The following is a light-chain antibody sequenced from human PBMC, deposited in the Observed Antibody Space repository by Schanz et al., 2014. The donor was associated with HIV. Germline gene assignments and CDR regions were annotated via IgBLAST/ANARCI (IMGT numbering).Light chain of an antibody. CDR1: SSDIGAYDF. CDR2: DVN. CDR3: SSYAGSNNLV. Sequence: QSALTQPPSASGSPGQSVTISCTGTSSDIGAYDFVSWYQHHPGKAPKLMVYDVNYRPSGVSNRLSGSKSANTASLTVSGLQAEDEADYYCSSYAGSNNLVFGGGTKLTVL. V-gene: IGLV2-8*01. J-gene: IGLJ2*01.